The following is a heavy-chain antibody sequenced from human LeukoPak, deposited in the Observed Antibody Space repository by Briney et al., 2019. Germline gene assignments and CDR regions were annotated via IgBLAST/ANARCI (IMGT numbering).Heavy chain of an antibody. CDR1: GFTFSSYV. J-gene: IGHJ3*02. CDR3: ARRGSSSDAFDM. V-gene: IGHV3-30-3*01. CDR2: ISHDGSNT. D-gene: IGHD3-16*01. Sequence: PGGSLRLSCAASGFTFSSYVMHWVRQAPGKGLEWVAAISHDGSNTYYADSVKGRFTVSRDNSKNTLYLQMNSLRAEDTAVYYCARRGSSSDAFDMWGQGTMVTASS.